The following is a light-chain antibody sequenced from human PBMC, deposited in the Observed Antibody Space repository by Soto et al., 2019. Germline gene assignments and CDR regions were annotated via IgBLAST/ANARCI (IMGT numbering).Light chain of an antibody. Sequence: IQITRPPASLSASIGGRVTIACVSILQISNYLAWYQQKPGKIPNLLIYAASTLQAGVPSRFSGSGSGTDFTLPLSRLQPEDVAAYYCQKYNSAPLTFGGGTKVDIK. CDR3: QKYNSAPLT. J-gene: IGKJ4*01. CDR2: AAS. V-gene: IGKV1-27*01. CDR1: LQISNY.